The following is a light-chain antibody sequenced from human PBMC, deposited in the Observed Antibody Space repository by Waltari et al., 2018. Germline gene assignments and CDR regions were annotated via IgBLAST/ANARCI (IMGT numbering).Light chain of an antibody. V-gene: IGKV3-20*01. J-gene: IGKJ4*01. CDR3: QKYGSTPRP. CDR2: HAS. CDR1: QSITNNY. Sequence: DIVLTQSPGTPSLSPGERASLSCRASQSITNNYLAWYQQIPGQAPRVLIYHASTRANGIPDRFSGSGSGTDFTLTISILEPEDFAVYYCQKYGSTPRPFGGGTKVEIK.